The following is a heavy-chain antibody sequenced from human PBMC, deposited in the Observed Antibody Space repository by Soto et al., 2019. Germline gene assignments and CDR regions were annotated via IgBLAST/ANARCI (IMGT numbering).Heavy chain of an antibody. J-gene: IGHJ4*02. CDR3: ARDPGPYGDYSY. V-gene: IGHV1-2*02. D-gene: IGHD4-17*01. CDR1: GYTFTGFY. Sequence: ASVKVSCKASGYTFTGFYMHWVRQAPGQGLEWMGWINPNNGGTNYVQKFQDRVTMTRDTSITTAYMELSGLRSDDTAVYYCARDPGPYGDYSYWGQGTLVTSPQ. CDR2: INPNNGGT.